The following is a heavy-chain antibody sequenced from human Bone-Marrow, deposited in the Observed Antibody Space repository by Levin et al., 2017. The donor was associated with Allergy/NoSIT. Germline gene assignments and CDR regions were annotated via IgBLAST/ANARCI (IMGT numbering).Heavy chain of an antibody. CDR2: IYPGDSDT. D-gene: IGHD3-3*01. CDR3: ARHSGSMSSTGVVDY. Sequence: GESLKISCKGSGYTFTSYWMGWVRQMPGKGLEWMGIIYPGDSDTRYSPSLQGQITISADKSTSTAYLQWHSLKASDTAMYYCARHSGSMSSTGVVDYWGQGTLVTVSS. J-gene: IGHJ4*02. V-gene: IGHV5-51*01. CDR1: GYTFTSYW.